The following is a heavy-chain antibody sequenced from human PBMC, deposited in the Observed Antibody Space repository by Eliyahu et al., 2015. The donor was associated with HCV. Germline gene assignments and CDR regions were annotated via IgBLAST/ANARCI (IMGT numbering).Heavy chain of an antibody. CDR2: ISSNGGST. CDR1: GFTFSXYA. D-gene: IGHD3-10*01. V-gene: IGHV3-64D*09. Sequence: EVQLVESGGGLVQPGGSLRLSCSASGFTFSXYAXHWVRQAPGKGLEYVSAISSNGGSTYYADSVKGRFTISRDNSKNTLYLQMSSLRAEDTAVYYCVKGSRGPSSYYGSGNYFDYWGQGTLVTVSS. CDR3: VKGSRGPSSYYGSGNYFDY. J-gene: IGHJ4*02.